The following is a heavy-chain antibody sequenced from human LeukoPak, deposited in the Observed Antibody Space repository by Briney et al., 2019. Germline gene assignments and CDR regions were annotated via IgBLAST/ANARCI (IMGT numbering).Heavy chain of an antibody. D-gene: IGHD2-8*01. CDR3: ARDAWSVRSYFDY. CDR1: GFTFSDSW. V-gene: IGHV3-30*03. Sequence: GGSLRLSCAASGFTFSDSWMSWDRQAPGKGLEWVAVISYDIYSKYYADSVRGRFTISRDNSENTLYLQMNSLRGEDTAVYYCARDAWSVRSYFDYWGQGTLVTFSS. J-gene: IGHJ4*02. CDR2: ISYDIYSK.